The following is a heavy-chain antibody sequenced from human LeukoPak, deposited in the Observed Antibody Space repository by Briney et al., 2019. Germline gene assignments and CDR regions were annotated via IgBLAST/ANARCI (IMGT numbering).Heavy chain of an antibody. CDR1: GYTFTSYD. J-gene: IGHJ4*02. CDR2: MNPNSGNT. Sequence: ASVKVSCKASGYTFTSYDINWVRQATGQGLEWMGWMNPNSGNTGYAQKFQGRVTMTRNTSISTAYMELRSLRSDDTAVYYCARFEQQLAYDYWGQGTLVTVSS. D-gene: IGHD6-13*01. CDR3: ARFEQQLAYDY. V-gene: IGHV1-8*01.